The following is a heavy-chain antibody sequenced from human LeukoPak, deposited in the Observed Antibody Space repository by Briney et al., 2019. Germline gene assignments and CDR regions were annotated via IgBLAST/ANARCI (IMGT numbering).Heavy chain of an antibody. CDR2: IIPILGIA. CDR3: ARDQLVAYSGSYSNFDY. Sequence: SVKVSCKASGGTFSSYAISWVRQAPGQGLEWMGRIIPILGIANYAQKFQGRVTITADKSTSTAYMELSSLRSDDTAVYYCARDQLVAYSGSYSNFDYWGQGTLVTVSS. CDR1: GGTFSSYA. D-gene: IGHD1-26*01. J-gene: IGHJ4*02. V-gene: IGHV1-69*04.